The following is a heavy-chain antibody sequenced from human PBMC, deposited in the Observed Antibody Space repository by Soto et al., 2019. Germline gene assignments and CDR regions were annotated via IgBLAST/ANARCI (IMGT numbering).Heavy chain of an antibody. CDR2: ISAYNGNT. CDR1: GYTFTSYG. J-gene: IGHJ4*02. CDR3: AREPPTVVTQAPID. D-gene: IGHD4-17*01. V-gene: IGHV1-18*01. Sequence: QVQLVQSGAELKKPGASVKVSCKASGYTFTSYGISWVRQAPGQGLEWMGWISAYNGNTNYAQKHRGRDTMTTDTSTSTAYMELRSLRSDDTAVYYCAREPPTVVTQAPIDWGQRTLLTVSS.